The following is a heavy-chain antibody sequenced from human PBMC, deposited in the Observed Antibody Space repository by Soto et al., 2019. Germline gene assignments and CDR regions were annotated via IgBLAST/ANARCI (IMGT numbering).Heavy chain of an antibody. V-gene: IGHV3-23*01. CDR2: ISGSGGST. Sequence: PGGSLRLSCAASVFTVSSYAMSWVRQARGKGLEWVSAISGSGGSTYYADSVKGRFTISRDNSKNTLYLQMNSLRAEDTAVYYCAKGEYYYDSSGYYSSSYFDYWGQGTLVTVSS. CDR1: VFTVSSYA. J-gene: IGHJ4*02. CDR3: AKGEYYYDSSGYYSSSYFDY. D-gene: IGHD3-22*01.